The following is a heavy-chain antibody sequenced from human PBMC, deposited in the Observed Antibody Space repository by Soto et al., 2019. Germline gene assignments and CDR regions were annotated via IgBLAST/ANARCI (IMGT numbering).Heavy chain of an antibody. V-gene: IGHV4-30-4*01. J-gene: IGHJ6*02. CDR1: GDSISSGDNY. D-gene: IGHD3-9*01. Sequence: PSETRSLTCTVSGDSISSGDNYWSWIRQPPGKGLEWIGYIYYSGSTYYNPSLKSRVTTSVDTSKNQFSLKLSSVTAADTAVYYCAREKTPMSPHYFYYGMDVWGQGTTVTVSS. CDR2: IYYSGST. CDR3: AREKTPMSPHYFYYGMDV.